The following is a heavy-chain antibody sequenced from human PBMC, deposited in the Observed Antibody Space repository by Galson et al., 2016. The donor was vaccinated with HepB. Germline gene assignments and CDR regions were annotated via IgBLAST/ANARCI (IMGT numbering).Heavy chain of an antibody. Sequence: SLRLSCAASGFSFRRYWMSWVRQAPGKGLEWVADIKQDGSEEYYVDSVKGRFAISRDNARNSLYLQMNSLRAEDTAVYFCARDTGVSRTDDWSFDLWGRGSQVTVSS. D-gene: IGHD1-7*01. CDR1: GFSFRRYW. J-gene: IGHJ2*01. CDR3: ARDTGVSRTDDWSFDL. CDR2: IKQDGSEE. V-gene: IGHV3-7*01.